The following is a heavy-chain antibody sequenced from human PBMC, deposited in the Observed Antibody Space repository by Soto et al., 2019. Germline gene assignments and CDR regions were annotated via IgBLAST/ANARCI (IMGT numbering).Heavy chain of an antibody. CDR3: AKDRGKFGNYYGMDV. V-gene: IGHV3-30*18. J-gene: IGHJ6*02. CDR2: ISYDVYDK. D-gene: IGHD3-16*01. Sequence: GGSLRLSCAASGFTFNSYGMHWVRQAPGKGLQWVAVISYDVYDKYYVDSVKGRFTISRDNSKNTLYLQMDSLRAEDTGVYYCAKDRGKFGNYYGMDVWGQGTTVTVSS. CDR1: GFTFNSYG.